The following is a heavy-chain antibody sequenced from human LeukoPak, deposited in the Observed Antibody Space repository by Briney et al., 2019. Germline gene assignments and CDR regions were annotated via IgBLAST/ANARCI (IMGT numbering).Heavy chain of an antibody. D-gene: IGHD2-15*01. CDR3: SRQVVGNDY. J-gene: IGHJ4*02. V-gene: IGHV4-34*01. CDR2: INHSGYT. Sequence: SETLSLTCAVYGESFFSSYYWSWIRQTPGGTLEWIGEINHSGYTNYNPSLKSRVTLSIDTSKNQFSLRLNSVTAADTAVYYCSRQVVGNDYWGQGILVTVSS. CDR1: GESFFSSYY.